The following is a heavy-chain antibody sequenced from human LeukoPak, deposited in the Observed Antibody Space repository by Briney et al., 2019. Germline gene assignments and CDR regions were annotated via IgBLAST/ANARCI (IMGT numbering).Heavy chain of an antibody. CDR2: LYYSGST. CDR3: ATRDVIASYYFDY. D-gene: IGHD2-21*01. CDR1: GGSISSSNYY. Sequence: SETLSLTCTVSGGSISSSNYYWGWIRQPPGKGLEWIGSLYYSGSTYYNPSLKSRVTISVDTSKKQFSLKLNSVTAADTAVYYCATRDVIASYYFDYWGQGTLVTVSS. J-gene: IGHJ4*02. V-gene: IGHV4-39*01.